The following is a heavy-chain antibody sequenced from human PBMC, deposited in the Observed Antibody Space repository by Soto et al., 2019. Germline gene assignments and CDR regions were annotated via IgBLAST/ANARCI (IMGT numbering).Heavy chain of an antibody. CDR1: GFTFSSYG. CDR2: ISYDGSNK. V-gene: IGHV3-30*18. CDR3: AKLGSGYDDYYYYYYMYV. J-gene: IGHJ6*03. D-gene: IGHD5-12*01. Sequence: QVQLVESGGGVVRPGRSLRLSCAASGFTFSSYGMHWVRQAPGKGLEWVAVISYDGSNKYYADSVKGRFTISRDNSKNTLYLQMNSLRAEDTAVYYCAKLGSGYDDYYYYYYMYVWGKGTTVTVSS.